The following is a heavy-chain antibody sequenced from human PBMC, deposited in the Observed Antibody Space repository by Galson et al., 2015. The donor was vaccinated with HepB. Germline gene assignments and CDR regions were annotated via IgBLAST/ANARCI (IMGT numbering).Heavy chain of an antibody. CDR3: AKDGPRYCSSTSCYRPVLQH. V-gene: IGHV3-30*18. J-gene: IGHJ1*01. CDR2: ISYDGSNK. D-gene: IGHD2-2*01. CDR1: GFTFSSYG. Sequence: SLRLSCAASGFTFSSYGMHWVRQAPGKGLEWVAVISYDGSNKYYADSVKGRFTISRDNSKNTLYLQMNSLRAEDTAVYYCAKDGPRYCSSTSCYRPVLQHWGQGTLVTVSS.